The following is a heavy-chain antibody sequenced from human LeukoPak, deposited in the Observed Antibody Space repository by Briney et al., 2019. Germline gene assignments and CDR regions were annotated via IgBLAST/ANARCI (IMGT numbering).Heavy chain of an antibody. V-gene: IGHV3-66*01. CDR1: GFTVTSDF. J-gene: IGHJ5*02. CDR2: IYRGGET. D-gene: IGHD3-10*01. CDR3: ASRGT. Sequence: AGGSLRLSCAASGFTVTSDFMIWVRQAPGQGLEWVSIIYRGGETYYADSVKGRFTISSDNSKNTLYLHVTSLRAEDTAVYYCASRGTWGQGTLVTVSS.